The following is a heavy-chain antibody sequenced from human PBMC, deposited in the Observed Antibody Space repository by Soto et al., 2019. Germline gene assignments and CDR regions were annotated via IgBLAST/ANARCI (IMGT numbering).Heavy chain of an antibody. D-gene: IGHD2-21*02. CDR3: ARDVKNIVVVTAINYYYYGMDV. CDR1: GYTFTIYY. V-gene: IGHV1-46*01. CDR2: INPSGGST. Sequence: ASVKVSCKASGYTFTIYYMHWVRQAPGQGLEWMGIINPSGGSTSYAQKFQGRVTITADESTSTAYMELSSLRSEDTAVYYCARDVKNIVVVTAINYYYYGMDVWGQGTTVTVSS. J-gene: IGHJ6*02.